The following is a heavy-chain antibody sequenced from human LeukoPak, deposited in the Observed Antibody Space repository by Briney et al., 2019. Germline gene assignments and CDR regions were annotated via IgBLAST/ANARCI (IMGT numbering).Heavy chain of an antibody. CDR1: GFTFSSFD. CDR3: ASDQGP. Sequence: GGSLRLSCAASGFTFSSFDMTWVRQAPGKGLEWVSTISVSATNTYYADSVKGRFTISRDNAKNTLYLQMNSLRAEDTAVYYCASDQGPWGQGTLVTVSS. CDR2: ISVSATNT. J-gene: IGHJ5*02. V-gene: IGHV3-23*01.